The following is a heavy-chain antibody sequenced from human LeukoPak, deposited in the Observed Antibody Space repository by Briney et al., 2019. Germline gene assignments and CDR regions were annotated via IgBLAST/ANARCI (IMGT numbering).Heavy chain of an antibody. V-gene: IGHV3-21*01. CDR2: ISGSSSYT. D-gene: IGHD5-12*01. Sequence: GGSLRLSCAASGFTFSTYSMNWVRQAPGKGLEWVSSISGSSSYTFYADSVRGRFTISRDNAKNSLYLHMNSQRAEDTAVYYCARGTTGGYSPSHWGQGTLVTVSS. CDR1: GFTFSTYS. CDR3: ARGTTGGYSPSH. J-gene: IGHJ4*02.